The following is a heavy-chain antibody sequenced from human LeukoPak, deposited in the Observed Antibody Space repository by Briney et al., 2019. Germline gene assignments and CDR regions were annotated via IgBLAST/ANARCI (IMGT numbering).Heavy chain of an antibody. CDR1: EFTFSNNW. Sequence: GGSLRLSCAASEFTFSNNWMSWVRQAPGKGPEWVASIKEDGSIKYYVDSVKGRFTISRDNAKNSLYLQMSSLRAEDTAVYYCASFGILVSWGAFDIWGQGTMVTVSS. V-gene: IGHV3-7*01. J-gene: IGHJ3*02. CDR3: ASFGILVSWGAFDI. D-gene: IGHD5/OR15-5a*01. CDR2: IKEDGSIK.